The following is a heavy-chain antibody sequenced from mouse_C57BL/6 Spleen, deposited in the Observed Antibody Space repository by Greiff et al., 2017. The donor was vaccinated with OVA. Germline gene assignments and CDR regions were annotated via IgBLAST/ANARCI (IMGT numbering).Heavy chain of an antibody. CDR3: ARYYGSTYWYFDV. Sequence: EVQLVESEGGLVQPGSSMKLSCTASGFTFSDYYMAWVRQVPEKGLEWVANINYDGSSTYYLDTLKSRFTISRDNAKNILYLQMSSLKSEDTATYYCARYYGSTYWYFDVWGTGTTVT. V-gene: IGHV5-16*01. CDR1: GFTFSDYY. CDR2: INYDGSST. D-gene: IGHD1-1*01. J-gene: IGHJ1*03.